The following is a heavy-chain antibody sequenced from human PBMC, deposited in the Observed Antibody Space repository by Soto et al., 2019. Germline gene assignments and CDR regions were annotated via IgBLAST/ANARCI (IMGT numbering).Heavy chain of an antibody. CDR3: ASIVNYGAEGPSCY. CDR2: IIPIFGTA. Sequence: GASVKVSCKASGGTFSSYAISWVRQAPGQGLEWMGGIIPIFGTANYAQKFQGRGAITADESTSTAYMELSSLRSEDTAVYYSASIVNYGAEGPSCYWGQRTLVTVSS. J-gene: IGHJ4*02. CDR1: GGTFSSYA. D-gene: IGHD4-17*01. V-gene: IGHV1-69*13.